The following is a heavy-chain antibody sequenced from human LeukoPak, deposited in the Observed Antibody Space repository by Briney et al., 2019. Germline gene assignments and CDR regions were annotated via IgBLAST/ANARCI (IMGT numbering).Heavy chain of an antibody. D-gene: IGHD3-10*01. CDR2: ISWNSGSI. V-gene: IGHV3-9*01. CDR1: GFTFDDYA. CDR3: AKEGGYYGSGSPNDAFDI. J-gene: IGHJ3*02. Sequence: QSGGSLRLSCAASGFTFDDYAMHWVRQAPGKGLEWVSGISWNSGSIGYADSVKGRFTISRDNAKNSLYLQMNSLRAEGTALYYCAKEGGYYGSGSPNDAFDIWGQGTMVTVSS.